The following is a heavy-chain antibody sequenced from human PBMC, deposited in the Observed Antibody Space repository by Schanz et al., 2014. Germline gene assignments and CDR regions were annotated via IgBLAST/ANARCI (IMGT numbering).Heavy chain of an antibody. CDR2: FYNPGRT. J-gene: IGHJ6*02. CDR1: GDSVNSNY. Sequence: QVQLQESGPGLVKPSETLSLTCTVSGDSVNSNYWNWIRQSPGRGLEWIGPFYNPGRTNYNPSLKGRVTISVVPSKRQLSLKLSSVTAADTAVYYCARDKVTALGYYGMDVWGQGTTVTVSS. CDR3: ARDKVTALGYYGMDV. V-gene: IGHV4-59*02. D-gene: IGHD2-21*02.